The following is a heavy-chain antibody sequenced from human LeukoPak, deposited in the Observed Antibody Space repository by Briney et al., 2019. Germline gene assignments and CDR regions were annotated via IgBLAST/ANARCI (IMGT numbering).Heavy chain of an antibody. D-gene: IGHD3-22*01. V-gene: IGHV4-30-2*01. J-gene: IGHJ4*02. CDR2: IYHSGST. CDR1: GGSISSGGYS. CDR3: ASRGLNYYDSSGYQDY. Sequence: PSQTLSLTCAVSGGSISSGGYSWSWIRQPPGKGLEWIGYIYHSGSTYYNPSLKSRVTISVDRSKNQFSLKLSSVTAADTAVYYCASRGLNYYDSSGYQDYWGQGTLVTVSS.